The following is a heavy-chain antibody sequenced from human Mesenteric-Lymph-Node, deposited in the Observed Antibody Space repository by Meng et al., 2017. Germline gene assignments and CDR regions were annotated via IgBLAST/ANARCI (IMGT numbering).Heavy chain of an antibody. CDR1: GFTFSSYS. J-gene: IGHJ4*02. CDR3: ARNVRLRDGYNSDY. CDR2: ISSSSSYI. D-gene: IGHD5-24*01. V-gene: IGHV3-21*01. Sequence: EVQLVESGGGLVKPAGSLILSCSASGFTFSSYSMNWVRQAPGKGVEWVSSISSSSSYIYYADSVKGRFTISRDNAKNSLYLQMNSLRAEDTAVYYCARNVRLRDGYNSDYWGQGTLVTVSS.